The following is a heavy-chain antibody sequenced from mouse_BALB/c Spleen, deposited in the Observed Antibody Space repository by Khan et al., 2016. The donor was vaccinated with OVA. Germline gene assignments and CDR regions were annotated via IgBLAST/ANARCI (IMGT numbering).Heavy chain of an antibody. CDR2: IDPPNDDS. CDR3: ATLSGNPFDY. CDR1: GFNIKDTY. Sequence: VQLQQSGAELVKPGASVKLSCSASGFNIKDTYIHWVKQRPEQGLEWIGRIDPPNDDSKYGPKFQDKATLTADTSSNTVYLQLSSLTSEDTAVYYGATLSGNPFDYWGQGTLVSVSS. D-gene: IGHD2-1*01. J-gene: IGHJ3*01. V-gene: IGHV14-3*02.